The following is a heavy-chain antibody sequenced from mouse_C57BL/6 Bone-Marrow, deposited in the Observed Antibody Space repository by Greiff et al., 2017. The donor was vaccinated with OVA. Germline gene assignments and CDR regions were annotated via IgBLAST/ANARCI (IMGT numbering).Heavy chain of an antibody. CDR3: TYYDGYLYWYFDV. CDR2: IRLKSDNYAT. Sequence: EVKLEESGGGLVQPGGSMKLSCVASGFTFSNYWMNWVRQSPEKGLEWVAQIRLKSDNYATHYAESVKGRFTISRDDCKSSVYLQMNNLRAEDTGIYYCTYYDGYLYWYFDVWGTGTTVTVSS. CDR1: GFTFSNYW. V-gene: IGHV6-3*01. D-gene: IGHD2-3*01. J-gene: IGHJ1*03.